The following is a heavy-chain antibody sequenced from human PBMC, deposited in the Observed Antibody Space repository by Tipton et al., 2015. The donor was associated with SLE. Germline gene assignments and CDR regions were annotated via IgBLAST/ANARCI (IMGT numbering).Heavy chain of an antibody. D-gene: IGHD2-15*01. Sequence: TLSLTCTVSGGYISSYYWSWIRQSPEKGLEWIGDIYLGETTDYNPSLESRVTVSLDKSKNHFSLKLNSVTAADTALYYCTRGRGRGFFDFWGQGALVTVSA. CDR2: IYLGETT. V-gene: IGHV4-59*12. CDR1: GGYISSYY. J-gene: IGHJ4*02. CDR3: TRGRGRGFFDF.